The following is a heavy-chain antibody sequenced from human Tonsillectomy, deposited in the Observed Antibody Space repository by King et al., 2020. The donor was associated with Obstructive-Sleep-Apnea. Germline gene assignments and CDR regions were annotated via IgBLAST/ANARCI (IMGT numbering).Heavy chain of an antibody. V-gene: IGHV4-59*08. D-gene: IGHD4-23*01. CDR2: IYNSGST. J-gene: IGHJ4*02. CDR1: GGSISNYY. Sequence: VQLQESGPGLVKPSETLSLTCTVSGGSISNYYWSWIRQPPGKGLEWIGYIYNSGSTKYSPSLKSRVTISVDTSKNQFSLKLSAVTAADTAVYYCARHHLIHAVYGGNELDYWGQGTLVTVSS. CDR3: ARHHLIHAVYGGNELDY.